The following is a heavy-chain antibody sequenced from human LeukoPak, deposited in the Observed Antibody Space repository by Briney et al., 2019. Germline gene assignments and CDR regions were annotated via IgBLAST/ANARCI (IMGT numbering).Heavy chain of an antibody. Sequence: GGSLRLSCAASGFTFSSYSMNWVRQAPGKGLEWVSSISSSSSYIYYADSVKGRFTISRDNAKNSLYLQMNSLRAEDTAVYYCASPLWDSSSWYTDYWGQGTLVTVSS. J-gene: IGHJ4*02. D-gene: IGHD6-13*01. CDR3: ASPLWDSSSWYTDY. V-gene: IGHV3-21*04. CDR1: GFTFSSYS. CDR2: ISSSSSYI.